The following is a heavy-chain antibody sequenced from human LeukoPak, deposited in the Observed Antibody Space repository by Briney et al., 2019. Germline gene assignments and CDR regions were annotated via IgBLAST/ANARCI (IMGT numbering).Heavy chain of an antibody. V-gene: IGHV4-59*01. CDR2: IYYSGST. Sequence: SETLSLTCTVSGGSISSYYWSWIRQPPGKGLEWIGYIYYSGSTNYNPSLKSRVTISVDTSKNQISLKLTSVTAADTAVYYCARDKVTVTGNWFDPWGQGTLVTVSS. J-gene: IGHJ5*02. CDR1: GGSISSYY. D-gene: IGHD4-17*01. CDR3: ARDKVTVTGNWFDP.